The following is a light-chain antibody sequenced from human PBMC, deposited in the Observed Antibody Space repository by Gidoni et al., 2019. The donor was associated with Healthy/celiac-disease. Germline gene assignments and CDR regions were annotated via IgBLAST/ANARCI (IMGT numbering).Light chain of an antibody. Sequence: DIQMTPSPSSLSASVGDRVTITCRASQGISNYLAWYQQKPGKVPKLLIYAASTLQSGVPSRFSGSGSGTDFTLTISGLQPEDVATYYCQKYNSAPRTFGQGTRLEIK. CDR1: QGISNY. CDR2: AAS. J-gene: IGKJ5*01. V-gene: IGKV1-27*01. CDR3: QKYNSAPRT.